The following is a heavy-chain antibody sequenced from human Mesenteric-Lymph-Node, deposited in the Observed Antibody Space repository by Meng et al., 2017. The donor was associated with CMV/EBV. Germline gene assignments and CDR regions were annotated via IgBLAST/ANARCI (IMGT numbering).Heavy chain of an antibody. V-gene: IGHV4-39*01. D-gene: IGHD1-26*01. CDR3: ARGSVGGP. Sequence: SETLFLTCTVSGGSISSSSYYWGWIRQPPGKGLEWIGSIYYSGSTYYNPSLKSRVTISVDTSKNQFSLKLSSVTAADTAVYYCARGSVGGPWGQGTLVTVSS. CDR1: GGSISSSSYY. J-gene: IGHJ5*02. CDR2: IYYSGST.